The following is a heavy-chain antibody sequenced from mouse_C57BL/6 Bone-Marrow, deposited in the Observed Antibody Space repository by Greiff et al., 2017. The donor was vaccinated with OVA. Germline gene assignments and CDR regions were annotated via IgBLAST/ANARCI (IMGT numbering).Heavy chain of an antibody. Sequence: QVQLKESGAELARPGASVKLSCKASGYTFTSYGISWVKQRTGQGLEWIGEIYPRSGNTYYNEKFKGKATLTADKSSSTAYMELRSLTSEDSAVYFCARKPYGPFAYWGQGTLVTVSA. CDR1: GYTFTSYG. CDR3: ARKPYGPFAY. CDR2: IYPRSGNT. J-gene: IGHJ3*01. V-gene: IGHV1-81*01. D-gene: IGHD1-1*02.